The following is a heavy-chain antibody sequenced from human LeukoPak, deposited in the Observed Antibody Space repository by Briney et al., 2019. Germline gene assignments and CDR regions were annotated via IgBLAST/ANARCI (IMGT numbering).Heavy chain of an antibody. J-gene: IGHJ4*02. CDR2: IGWDDDK. V-gene: IGHV2-70*04. CDR1: GFSLSTTGMR. CDR3: ARINGYSYYYDY. D-gene: IGHD3-22*01. Sequence: SGPALVKPTQTLTLTCTFSGFSLSTTGMRLNWIRQSPGKALEWLARIGWDDDKYYTTSLKTRLTISKTTSKNQVVLTMTNMDPVDTGTYYCARINGYSYYYDYWGQGTLVTVSS.